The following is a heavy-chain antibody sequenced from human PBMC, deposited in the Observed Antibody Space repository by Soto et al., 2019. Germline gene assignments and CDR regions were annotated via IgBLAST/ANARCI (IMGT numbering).Heavy chain of an antibody. V-gene: IGHV4-34*01. CDR1: GEPLSNYF. D-gene: IGHD3-16*02. Sequence: SETLSLTCAVYGEPLSNYFWSWIRQPPGKGLEWIGEINHRGSTNNSPSLKSRVTISIDTSKNQFSLKLSSVTAADTAVYYCARARGYHYVWGSYRSPRFDYWGQGTPVTVSS. J-gene: IGHJ4*02. CDR2: INHRGST. CDR3: ARARGYHYVWGSYRSPRFDY.